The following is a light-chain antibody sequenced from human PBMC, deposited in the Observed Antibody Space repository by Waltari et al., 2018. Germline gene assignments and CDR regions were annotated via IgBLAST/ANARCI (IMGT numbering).Light chain of an antibody. V-gene: IGKV1-5*03. CDR2: KAS. J-gene: IGKJ1*01. CDR1: QSLNNW. CDR3: QQYDGNSRT. Sequence: DLQMTQSPSTLSASVGDRVTTTCRASQSLNNWLAWYQQKPGKAPKLLIYKASTLENGGPSRFSGSGSGAEVTLTISSLQPDDVATYYCQQYDGNSRTFGQGTKVEIK.